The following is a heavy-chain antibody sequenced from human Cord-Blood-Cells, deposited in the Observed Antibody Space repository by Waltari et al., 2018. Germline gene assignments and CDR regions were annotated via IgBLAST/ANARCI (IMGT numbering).Heavy chain of an antibody. D-gene: IGHD5-12*01. CDR1: GFTFSSYS. CDR3: ARECQVDIVANYYMDV. V-gene: IGHV3-48*02. CDR2: ISSSSSTI. J-gene: IGHJ6*03. Sequence: GFTFSSYSMNWVRQAPGKGLEWVSYISSSSSTIYYADSVKGRFTISRDNAKNSLYLQMNSLRDEDTAVYYCARECQVDIVANYYMDVWGKGTTVTVSS.